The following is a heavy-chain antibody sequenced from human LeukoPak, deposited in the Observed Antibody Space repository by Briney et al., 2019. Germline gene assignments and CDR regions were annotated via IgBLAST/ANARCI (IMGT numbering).Heavy chain of an antibody. CDR1: GYTFTGYY. CDR2: INPNSGGT. V-gene: IGHV1-2*02. Sequence: GASVKVSCKASGYTFTGYYMHWVRQAPGQGLEWMGWINPNSGGTNYAQKFQGRVTMTRDTSISTAYMELSRLRSDDTAVYYCARDYLLKSSGYYYGISGYFDYWGQGTLVTVSS. D-gene: IGHD3-22*01. CDR3: ARDYLLKSSGYYYGISGYFDY. J-gene: IGHJ4*02.